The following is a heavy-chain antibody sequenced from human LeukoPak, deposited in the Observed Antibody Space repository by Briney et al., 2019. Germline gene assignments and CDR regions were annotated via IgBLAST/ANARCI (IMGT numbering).Heavy chain of an antibody. D-gene: IGHD4-11*01. CDR1: GGSFSGYY. V-gene: IGHV4-34*01. J-gene: IGHJ4*02. CDR3: ARLPPMTTVKYYFDY. CDR2: INHTGST. Sequence: PSETLSLTCAVYGGSFSGYYWSWSRQPPGKGLEWIGEINHTGSTNYNPSLKSRVTMSVDTSKNQLSLKLSSVTAADTAVYYCARLPPMTTVKYYFDYWGQGTLVTVSS.